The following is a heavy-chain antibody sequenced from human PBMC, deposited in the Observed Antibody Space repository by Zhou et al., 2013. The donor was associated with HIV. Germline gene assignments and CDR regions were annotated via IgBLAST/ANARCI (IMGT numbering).Heavy chain of an antibody. V-gene: IGHV1-2*02. CDR2: INPNSGDT. D-gene: IGHD5-12*01. CDR1: GYTFIGHY. J-gene: IGHJ4*02. Sequence: QVQLVQSGAEVKKPGASVKVSCKAPGYTFIGHYMHWIRQAPGQGLEWMGWINPNSGDTNYAQTFQGRVTMTRDTSISTAYMELTRLRSDDTAVYYCARVRDGYNSGEYYFDYWGQGTLVTVAS. CDR3: ARVRDGYNSGEYYFDY.